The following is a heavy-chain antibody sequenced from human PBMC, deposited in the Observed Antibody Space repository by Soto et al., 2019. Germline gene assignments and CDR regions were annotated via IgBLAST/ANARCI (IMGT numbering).Heavy chain of an antibody. Sequence: SQTLSLTCAITGDSVSSNSAGRSWVRQSPSRGLEWLGRTYYRSKWYYEYAVSVRGRITINPDTSKNQYSLQLNSGTPEDTAVYFFARGEQYSGRIFDYWGQGTLVTVSS. V-gene: IGHV6-1*01. CDR3: ARGEQYSGRIFDY. D-gene: IGHD1-26*01. CDR1: GDSVSSNSAG. J-gene: IGHJ4*01. CDR2: TYYRSKWYY.